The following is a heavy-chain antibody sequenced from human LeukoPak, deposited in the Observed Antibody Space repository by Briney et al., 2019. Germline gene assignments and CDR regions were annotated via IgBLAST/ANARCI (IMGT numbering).Heavy chain of an antibody. CDR3: ATLRGEIDAFDI. J-gene: IGHJ3*02. V-gene: IGHV4-34*09. D-gene: IGHD3-10*01. CDR2: INHSGST. Sequence: SETLSLTCAVYGGSFSGYYWSWIRQPPGKGLEWIGEINHSGSTNYNPSLKSRVTISVDTSKNQFSLKLSSVTAADTAVYYCATLRGEIDAFDIWGQGTMVTVSS. CDR1: GGSFSGYY.